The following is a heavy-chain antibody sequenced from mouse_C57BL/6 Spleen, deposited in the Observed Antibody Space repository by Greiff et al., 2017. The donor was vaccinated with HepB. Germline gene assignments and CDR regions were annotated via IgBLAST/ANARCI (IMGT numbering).Heavy chain of an antibody. Sequence: EVQLQQSGPELVKPGASVKISCKASGYTFTDYYMNWVKQSHGKSLEWIGDINPNNGGTSYNQKFKGKATLTVDKSSSTAYMELRSLTSEDSEVFYCARTFYYGSRGDYWGQGTTLTVSS. V-gene: IGHV1-26*01. CDR1: GYTFTDYY. CDR2: INPNNGGT. J-gene: IGHJ2*01. CDR3: ARTFYYGSRGDY. D-gene: IGHD1-1*01.